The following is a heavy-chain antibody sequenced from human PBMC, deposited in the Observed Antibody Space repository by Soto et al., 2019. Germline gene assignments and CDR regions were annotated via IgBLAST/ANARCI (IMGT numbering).Heavy chain of an antibody. CDR1: GFTFSSYG. V-gene: IGHV3-30*18. J-gene: IGHJ6*03. CDR3: AKVNVPTKYYYYYMDV. Sequence: QVQLVESGGGVVQPGRSLRLSCAASGFTFSSYGMHWVRQAPGKGLEWVAVISYDGSNKYYADSVKGRFTISRDNSKNTLYLQMNSLRAEDTAVYYCAKVNVPTKYYYYYMDVWGKGTTVTVSS. CDR2: ISYDGSNK. D-gene: IGHD2-2*01.